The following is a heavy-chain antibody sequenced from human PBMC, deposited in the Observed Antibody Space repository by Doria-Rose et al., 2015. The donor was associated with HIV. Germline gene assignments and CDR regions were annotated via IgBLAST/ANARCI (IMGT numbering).Heavy chain of an antibody. V-gene: IGHV2-26*01. CDR2: ISSDDVR. CDR1: GVSLSSPGMG. Sequence: QITLKESGPVLVKPTETLTLTCTVSGVSLSSPGMGVSWIRQPPGKALEWLANISSDDVRFYKSSLKSRLTISSGTSKSQVVRTMTDMDPVGTATYYCARIKSSRWYHKYYFDFWGQGTLVIVSA. D-gene: IGHD6-13*01. CDR3: ARIKSSRWYHKYYFDF. J-gene: IGHJ4*02.